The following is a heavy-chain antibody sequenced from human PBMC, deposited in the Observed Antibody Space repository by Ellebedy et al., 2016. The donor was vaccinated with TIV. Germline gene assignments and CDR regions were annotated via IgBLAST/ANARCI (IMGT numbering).Heavy chain of an antibody. D-gene: IGHD4-23*01. CDR2: ISASGDRT. CDR3: AKDHGSTVVSKGRDY. CDR1: GFTFRSYA. Sequence: GESLKISXAASGFTFRSYAMSWVRQAPGKGLEWVSGISASGDRTDYVDSVKGRFTISRDNSKNTLYMQMNSLRDEDTAVYYCAKDHGSTVVSKGRDYWGQGSQVTVAS. J-gene: IGHJ4*02. V-gene: IGHV3-23*01.